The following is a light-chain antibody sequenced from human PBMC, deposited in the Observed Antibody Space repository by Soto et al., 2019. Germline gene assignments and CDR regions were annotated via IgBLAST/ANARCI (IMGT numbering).Light chain of an antibody. V-gene: IGKV3-20*01. CDR3: QQYGSSGT. Sequence: EIVMTHSPATLSVSPGERATLSCRASQSVSNNLAWYQQKPGQAPRLLIYGASTRATAIPDRFSGSGSGTDFTLTISRLEPEDFAVYYCQQYGSSGTFGQGTKVDIK. J-gene: IGKJ1*01. CDR1: QSVSNN. CDR2: GAS.